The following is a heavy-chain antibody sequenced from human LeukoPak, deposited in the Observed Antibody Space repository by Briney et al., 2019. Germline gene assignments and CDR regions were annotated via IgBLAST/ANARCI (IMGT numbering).Heavy chain of an antibody. V-gene: IGHV1-2*02. J-gene: IGHJ4*02. Sequence: ASVKVSCKASGYTFTGYYMHWVRQAPGQGLEWMGWINPNSGGTNYAQKFQGRFTMTRDTSISTAYMELSRLRSDDTAVYYCARDDGAAAGTIDYWGQGTLVTVSS. CDR3: ARDDGAAAGTIDY. D-gene: IGHD6-13*01. CDR2: INPNSGGT. CDR1: GYTFTGYY.